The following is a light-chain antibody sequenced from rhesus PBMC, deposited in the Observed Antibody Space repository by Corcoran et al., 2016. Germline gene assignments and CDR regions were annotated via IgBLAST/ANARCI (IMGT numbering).Light chain of an antibody. CDR2: GAS. Sequence: DIQLTQSPSSLSASVGDRVTITCRASQGISSYLAWYQQKSGKAPKLLIYGASNLKSGVPSRFSGNGAWTDFTLTISTLQPADFATYYCHQRNTFPPTFGQGTKVEIK. J-gene: IGKJ1*01. CDR3: HQRNTFPPT. CDR1: QGISSY. V-gene: IGKV1-38*01.